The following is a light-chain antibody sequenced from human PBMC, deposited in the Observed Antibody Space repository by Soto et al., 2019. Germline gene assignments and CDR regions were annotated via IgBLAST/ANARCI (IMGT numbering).Light chain of an antibody. CDR3: QQYGSSPWT. CDR1: QSVSSSY. V-gene: IGKV3-20*01. Sequence: EIVLTQSPGTLSLSPGERATLSCRASQSVSSSYLAWYQQKPRQAPRLLIYGASSRATGIPDRFSGSGSGTDFTLTISRLEPEDFVVYYCQQYGSSPWTFGQGTKVEIK. J-gene: IGKJ1*01. CDR2: GAS.